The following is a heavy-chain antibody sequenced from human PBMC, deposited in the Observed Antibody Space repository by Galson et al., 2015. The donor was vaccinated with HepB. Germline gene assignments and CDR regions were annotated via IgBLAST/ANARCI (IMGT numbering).Heavy chain of an antibody. CDR1: GFTFEDYA. J-gene: IGHJ3*02. Sequence: SLILSCAASGFTFEDYAMHWVRQAPGKGLEWVSGVTWNSGRVGYADSVKGRFTISRDNAKSSLSLHMNSLSAEDTALYYCAKDFSGTFYRVFDIWGQGTMVTVSS. D-gene: IGHD1-26*01. CDR3: AKDFSGTFYRVFDI. V-gene: IGHV3-9*01. CDR2: VTWNSGRV.